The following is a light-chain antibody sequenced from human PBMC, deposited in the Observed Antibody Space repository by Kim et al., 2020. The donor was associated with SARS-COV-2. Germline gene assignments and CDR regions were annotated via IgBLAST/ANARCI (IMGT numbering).Light chain of an antibody. CDR1: SGHITYS. V-gene: IGLV4-69*01. Sequence: GASVKLTCTLSSGHITYSIAWHKHRPEKGPRYLMKLNSDGSHTKGDGIPDRFSGSSSGAERYLTISSLQSEDEADYYCQTWDTGMVFGGGTQLTVL. J-gene: IGLJ2*01. CDR3: QTWDTGMV. CDR2: LNSDGSH.